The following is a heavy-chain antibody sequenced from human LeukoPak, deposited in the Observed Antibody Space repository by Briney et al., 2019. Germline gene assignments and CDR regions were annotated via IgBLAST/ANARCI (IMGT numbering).Heavy chain of an antibody. J-gene: IGHJ4*02. CDR3: ASLWFGESPRDC. Sequence: SETLSLTCTVSGGSISNSDYYWGWIRQPPGKGLEWIGTIYYSGSTYYNPSLKSRVTISVDTSKNQFSLKLSSVTAADTAVYYCASLWFGESPRDCWGQGTLVTVSS. CDR1: GGSISNSDYY. CDR2: IYYSGST. D-gene: IGHD3-10*01. V-gene: IGHV4-39*07.